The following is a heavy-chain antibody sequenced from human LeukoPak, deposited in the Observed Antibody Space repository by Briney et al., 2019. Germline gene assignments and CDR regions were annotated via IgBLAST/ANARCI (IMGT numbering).Heavy chain of an antibody. J-gene: IGHJ4*02. CDR3: ARRSDIYFDY. D-gene: IGHD1-26*01. CDR2: ISYDGSNK. Sequence: PGRSLSPSSAASALILSSYAMQWVRQPPGKGLEWVAVISYDGSNKYYADSVKGRFTISRDNSKNTLYLQMNSLRAEDTAVYYCARRSDIYFDYWGQGTLVTVSS. V-gene: IGHV3-30*04. CDR1: ALILSSYA.